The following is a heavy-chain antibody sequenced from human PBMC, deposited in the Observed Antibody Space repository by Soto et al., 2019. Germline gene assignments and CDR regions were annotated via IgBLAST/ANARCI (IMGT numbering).Heavy chain of an antibody. J-gene: IGHJ5*02. CDR3: ASSIAAAGTNYGWFDP. V-gene: IGHV3-9*01. CDR2: ISWNSGSI. Sequence: GGSLRLSCAASGFTFDDYAMHWVRQAPGKGLEWVSGISWNSGSIGYADSVKGRFTISRDNAKNSLYLQMNSLRAEDTALYYCASSIAAAGTNYGWFDPWGQGTLVTVSS. D-gene: IGHD6-13*01. CDR1: GFTFDDYA.